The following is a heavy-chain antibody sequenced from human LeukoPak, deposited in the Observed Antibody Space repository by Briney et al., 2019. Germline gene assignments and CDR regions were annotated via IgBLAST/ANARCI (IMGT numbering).Heavy chain of an antibody. CDR1: GGSFSGYY. CDR2: INHSGST. CDR3: ARKGAGPHYYYGMDV. J-gene: IGHJ6*02. D-gene: IGHD1-26*01. Sequence: SETLSLPCAVYGGSFSGYYWSWLRQPPGKGLEWIGEINHSGSTNYNPSLKSRVTISVDTSKNQFSLKLSSVTAADTAVYYCARKGAGPHYYYGMDVWGQGTTVTVSS. V-gene: IGHV4-34*01.